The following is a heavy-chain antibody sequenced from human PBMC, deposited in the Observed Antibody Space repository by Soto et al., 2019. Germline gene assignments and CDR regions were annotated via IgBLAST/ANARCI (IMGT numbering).Heavy chain of an antibody. CDR2: MNPNSGNT. Sequence: QVQLVQSGAEVKKPGASVKVSCKASGYTFTSYDINWVRQATGQGLEWMGWMNPNSGNTGYAQKFQGRVTMTRNTSXCXXYMERSSLRSEDTAMYYCASNIAVAGTSRYNWFDPWGQGTLVTVSS. D-gene: IGHD6-19*01. J-gene: IGHJ5*02. V-gene: IGHV1-8*01. CDR3: ASNIAVAGTSRYNWFDP. CDR1: GYTFTSYD.